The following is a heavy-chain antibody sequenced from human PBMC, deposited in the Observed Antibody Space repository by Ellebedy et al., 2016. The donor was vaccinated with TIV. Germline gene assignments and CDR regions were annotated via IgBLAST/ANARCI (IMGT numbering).Heavy chain of an antibody. CDR3: ARWSLPFDY. CDR1: GFAFSGYA. CDR2: ISYSSDIT. J-gene: IGHJ4*02. D-gene: IGHD1-26*01. Sequence: GESLKISXAASGFAFSGYAMSWVRQAPGKGLEWVSSISYSSDITHYADSVKGRFTISRDNSKNTLYLQMNSLRAEDTAVYYCARWSLPFDYWGQGALVTVSS. V-gene: IGHV3-23*01.